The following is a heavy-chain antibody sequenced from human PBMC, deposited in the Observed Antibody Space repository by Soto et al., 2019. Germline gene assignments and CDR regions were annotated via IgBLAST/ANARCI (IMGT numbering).Heavy chain of an antibody. Sequence: QITLKESGPTLVKPTQTLTLTCTFSGFSLSTSGVGVGWIRQPPGKALEWLALIYWDDDKRYSPSLKSRLTIPKDTSKNQVVLTMTNMAPGDTPTYYCPHRIDYGDLFDYWAQEPLVTVSS. CDR2: IYWDDDK. CDR3: PHRIDYGDLFDY. J-gene: IGHJ4*02. D-gene: IGHD4-17*01. V-gene: IGHV2-5*02. CDR1: GFSLSTSGVG.